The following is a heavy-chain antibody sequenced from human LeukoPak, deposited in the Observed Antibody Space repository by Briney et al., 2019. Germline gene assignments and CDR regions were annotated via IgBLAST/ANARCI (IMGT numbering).Heavy chain of an antibody. Sequence: GASVKVSCKVSGYTLTELSMHWVRQAPGKGLEWMGGFSPEDGETNYAQKFQGRVTMSEDTSTDTAYMELSSLRSEDTAVYYCETEGYCSGITYYYGVDVWGQGTTVTVSS. CDR1: GYTLTELS. CDR3: ETEGYCSGITYYYGVDV. V-gene: IGHV1-24*01. D-gene: IGHD3-10*01. J-gene: IGHJ6*02. CDR2: FSPEDGET.